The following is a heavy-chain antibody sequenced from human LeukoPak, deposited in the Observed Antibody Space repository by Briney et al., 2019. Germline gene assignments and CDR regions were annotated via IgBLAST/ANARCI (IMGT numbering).Heavy chain of an antibody. CDR3: ARGGLGYDTFDP. V-gene: IGHV4-59*01. D-gene: IGHD3-22*01. CDR1: GGSISSYY. Sequence: SETLSLTCTVSGGSISSYYWSWIRQPPGKGLEWIGYIYYSGSTNYNPSLKSRVTISVDTSKNQFSLKLSPVTAADTAIYYSARGGLGYDTFDPWGQGTLVTVSS. J-gene: IGHJ5*02. CDR2: IYYSGST.